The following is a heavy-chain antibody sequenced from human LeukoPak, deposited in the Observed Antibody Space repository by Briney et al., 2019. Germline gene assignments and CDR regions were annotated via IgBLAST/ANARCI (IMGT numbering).Heavy chain of an antibody. J-gene: IGHJ4*02. Sequence: SETLSLTGTVSGCSISSSSYYWGWIRQSPGKGLEWIGTMSNSGSTYYNPSLKSRVTISGDTAKNQFSLKLSSVTAADTAVYYCARRSQAAAGRGIDYWGQGTLVTVSS. D-gene: IGHD6-13*01. CDR3: ARRSQAAAGRGIDY. CDR1: GCSISSSSYY. CDR2: MSNSGST. V-gene: IGHV4-39*01.